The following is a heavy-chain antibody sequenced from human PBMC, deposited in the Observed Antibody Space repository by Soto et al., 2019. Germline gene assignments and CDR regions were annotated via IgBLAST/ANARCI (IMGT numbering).Heavy chain of an antibody. J-gene: IGHJ4*02. CDR2: INMDGSVT. V-gene: IGHV3-74*01. CDR3: XRGPXGXYGNDY. CDR1: GFTFSSDW. D-gene: IGHD3-10*01. Sequence: EVQLVESGGGLVQPGGSLRLSCVASGFTFSSDWMHWVRQGAGKGLVWVSRINMDGSVTNYADPVKGRLTXFRDXAKXXXXXXXXXXXXXXTAVYYXXRGPXGXYGNDYWGQGAXVTVXS.